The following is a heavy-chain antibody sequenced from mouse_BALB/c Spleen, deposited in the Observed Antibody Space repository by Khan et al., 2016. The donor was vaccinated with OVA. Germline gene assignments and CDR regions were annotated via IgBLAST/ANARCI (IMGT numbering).Heavy chain of an antibody. Sequence: MQLEESGPELAKPGASVKMSCKAAGYTFTNYIIHWVKQKPGQGLEWIGYINPYNDGTKYNEKFKGKATLTSDKSSSTAYMELSGLTSEDSSGYCCARDYGSSFWFAYWGQGTLVTVSA. CDR1: GYTFTNYI. V-gene: IGHV1S136*01. CDR3: ARDYGSSFWFAY. CDR2: INPYNDGT. D-gene: IGHD1-1*01. J-gene: IGHJ3*01.